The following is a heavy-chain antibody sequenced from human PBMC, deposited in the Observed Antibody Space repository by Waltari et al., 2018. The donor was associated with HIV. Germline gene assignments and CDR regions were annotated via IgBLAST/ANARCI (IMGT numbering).Heavy chain of an antibody. J-gene: IGHJ4*02. CDR2: INPDGSEK. CDR3: TKGTTADY. Sequence: VQLMESGGGLVQQGGSLSLPCTASGFTLSVYWRTWVRQTPGKGLEWVANINPDGSEKNFLESIKGRFTISRDNAKNSLYLQMSSLSVDDSGIYYCTKGTTADYWGQGALVTVS. D-gene: IGHD1-1*01. CDR1: GFTLSVYW. V-gene: IGHV3-7*01.